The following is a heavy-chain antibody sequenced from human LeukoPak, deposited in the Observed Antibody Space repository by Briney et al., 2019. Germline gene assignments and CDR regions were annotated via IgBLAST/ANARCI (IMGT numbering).Heavy chain of an antibody. V-gene: IGHV3-30*02. CDR2: IRYDGSNK. CDR1: GFTFSSYG. Sequence: PGGSLRLSCAASGFTFSSYGMHWVRQAPGKGLEWVAFIRYDGSNKYYADSVKGRFTISRDNSKNTLYLQMNSLRAEDTAVYYCAKYSSTSPYYYYYYMDVWGKGTTVTVSS. CDR3: AKYSSTSPYYYYYYMDV. D-gene: IGHD2-2*01. J-gene: IGHJ6*03.